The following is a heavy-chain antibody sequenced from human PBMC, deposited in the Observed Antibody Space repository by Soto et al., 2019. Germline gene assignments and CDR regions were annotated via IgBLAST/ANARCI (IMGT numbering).Heavy chain of an antibody. CDR1: GYTFTSNA. V-gene: IGHV1-3*01. CDR2: INAGNGNT. D-gene: IGHD3-10*01. Sequence: GASVKVSCKASGYTFTSNAMHWVRQAPGQRLEWMGWINAGNGNTKYSQKFQGRVTITRDTSASTAYMELSSLTSEDTAVYYCARDLWFGESFRYYFYYWAQGTLVTVSS. CDR3: ARDLWFGESFRYYFYY. J-gene: IGHJ4*02.